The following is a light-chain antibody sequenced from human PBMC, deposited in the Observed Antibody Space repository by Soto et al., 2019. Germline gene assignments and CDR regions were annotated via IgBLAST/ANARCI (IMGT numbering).Light chain of an antibody. CDR1: QTVTSATS. Sequence: VLTQSPGTLSLSPGERATLSCRASQTVTSATSLAWYQQKPGQAPKLLIYGAYNRAAGVPARFSGSGSGTEFTLTISRLEPEDFAVYYCQQYGDSPLTFGGGTRVETK. CDR3: QQYGDSPLT. J-gene: IGKJ4*01. CDR2: GAY. V-gene: IGKV3-20*01.